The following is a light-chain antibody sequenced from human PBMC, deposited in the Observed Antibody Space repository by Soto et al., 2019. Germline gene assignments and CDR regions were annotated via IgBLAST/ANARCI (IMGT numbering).Light chain of an antibody. J-gene: IGKJ1*01. CDR2: DAS. CDR3: QQYNSYSWT. Sequence: DIQMTQSPSTLSASAGDRVTITCRASQSISSWLAWYQQKPGKAPKFLIYDASSLESGVPSRFSGSGSGTEFTLTISSLQPDDFATYYCQQYNSYSWTFGQGTKVDIK. CDR1: QSISSW. V-gene: IGKV1-5*01.